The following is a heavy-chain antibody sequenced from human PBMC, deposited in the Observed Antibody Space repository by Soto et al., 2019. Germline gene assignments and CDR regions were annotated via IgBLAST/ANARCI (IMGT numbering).Heavy chain of an antibody. CDR3: ARTTVVPAASFDY. V-gene: IGHV2-26*01. CDR2: IFSNDEK. CDR1: GFSLSNARMG. D-gene: IGHD2-2*01. J-gene: IGHJ4*02. Sequence: SGPTLVNPTETLTLTCTVSGFSLSNARMGVSWIRQPPGKALEWLAHIFSNDEKSYSTSLKSRLTISKDTSKSQVVLTMTSMDPVDTATYYCARTTVVPAASFDYWGQGALVTVSS.